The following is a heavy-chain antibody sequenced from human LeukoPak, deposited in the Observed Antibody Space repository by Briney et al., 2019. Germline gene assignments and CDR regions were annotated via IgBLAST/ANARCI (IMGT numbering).Heavy chain of an antibody. CDR3: ARDHLPSYYYDSSGYWFY. V-gene: IGHV4-39*07. Sequence: SETLSLTCTVSGGSISSSSYYWGWIRQPPGKGLEWIGSIYYSGSTYYNPSLKSRVTISVDTSKNQFSLKLSSVTAADTAVYYCARDHLPSYYYDSSGYWFYWGQGTLVTVSS. D-gene: IGHD3-22*01. J-gene: IGHJ4*02. CDR2: IYYSGST. CDR1: GGSISSSSYY.